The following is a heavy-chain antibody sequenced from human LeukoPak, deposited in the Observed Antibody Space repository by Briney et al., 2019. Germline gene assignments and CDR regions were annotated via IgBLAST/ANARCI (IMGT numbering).Heavy chain of an antibody. V-gene: IGHV3-30*18. CDR1: GFTFSSYG. J-gene: IGHJ5*02. CDR2: ISYDGSNK. Sequence: GGSLRLSCAASGFTFSSYGMHWVRQAPGKGLEWVAVISYDGSNKYYADSVEGRFTISRDNSKNTLYLQMNSLRAEDTAVYYCAKDGYCSSTSCLTPWGQGTLVTVSP. CDR3: AKDGYCSSTSCLTP. D-gene: IGHD2-2*03.